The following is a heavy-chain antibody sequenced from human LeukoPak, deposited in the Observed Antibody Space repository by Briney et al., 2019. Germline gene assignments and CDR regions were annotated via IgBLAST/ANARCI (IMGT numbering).Heavy chain of an antibody. CDR1: GVSIFGHQ. V-gene: IGHV4-59*08. CDR2: IYYSGII. J-gene: IGHJ5*02. D-gene: IGHD3-10*01. Sequence: SETLSLTCTVSGVSIFGHQWSWIRQSPGKGLEWIGYIYYSGIIHYNPSLKSRVTISVDTSKSHFSLKLNSVTAADTALYYCARDLGNWFDPWGQGIQVTVSS. CDR3: ARDLGNWFDP.